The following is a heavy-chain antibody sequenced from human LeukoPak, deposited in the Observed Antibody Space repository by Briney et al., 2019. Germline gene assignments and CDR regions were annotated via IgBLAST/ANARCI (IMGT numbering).Heavy chain of an antibody. Sequence: GASVKVSCKASGGTFSSYAISWVRQAPGQGLEWVGGIIPIFGTANYAQKFQGRVTITADKSTSTAYMELSSLRSEDTAVYYCAGGASGGWYGRDNWFDPWGQGTLVTVSS. CDR1: GGTFSSYA. CDR2: IIPIFGTA. CDR3: AGGASGGWYGRDNWFDP. V-gene: IGHV1-69*06. J-gene: IGHJ5*02. D-gene: IGHD6-19*01.